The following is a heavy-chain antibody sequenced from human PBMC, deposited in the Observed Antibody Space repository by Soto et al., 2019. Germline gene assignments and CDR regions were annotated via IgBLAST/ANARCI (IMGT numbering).Heavy chain of an antibody. CDR3: AKGSQGTWYGMDV. J-gene: IGHJ6*02. V-gene: IGHV3-30*18. CDR2: ISYDGSNK. Sequence: TGGSLRLSCAASGFTFSSYGMHWVRQAPGKGLEWVAVISYDGSNKYYADSVKGRFTISRDNSKNTLYLQMNSLRAEDTAVYYCAKGSQGTWYGMDVWGQGTTVT. CDR1: GFTFSSYG. D-gene: IGHD1-7*01.